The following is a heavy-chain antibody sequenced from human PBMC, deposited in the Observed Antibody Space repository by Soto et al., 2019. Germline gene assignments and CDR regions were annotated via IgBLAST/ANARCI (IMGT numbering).Heavy chain of an antibody. CDR3: TSTRYGSSPPHDY. Sequence: EVQLVESGGGLVQPGGSLKLSCAASGFSFSLTAMNWVRQASGKGLEWVGRIRSKSNSYATTYATSVAGRFTISRDDSRNTAYLQMDSLKTEDTAVYYCTSTRYGSSPPHDYWGQGTLVTVSS. CDR2: IRSKSNSYAT. CDR1: GFSFSLTA. D-gene: IGHD6-13*01. V-gene: IGHV3-73*02. J-gene: IGHJ4*02.